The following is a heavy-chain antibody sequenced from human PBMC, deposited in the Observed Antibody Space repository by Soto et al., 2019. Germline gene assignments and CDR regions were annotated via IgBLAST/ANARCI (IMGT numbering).Heavy chain of an antibody. CDR3: GRDDYGIFPY. CDR1: GYSISAYY. J-gene: IGHJ4*02. Sequence: QVQLVQSGTEVKKPGASVKVSCQASGYSISAYYIHWVRQAPGQGLEWMGWIDPKNGGTVSAQKFQGRLTMTRDTSISTVYMALRGLTSDDTALYYCGRDDYGIFPYWGQGSLVTVSS. D-gene: IGHD3-10*01. V-gene: IGHV1-2*02. CDR2: IDPKNGGT.